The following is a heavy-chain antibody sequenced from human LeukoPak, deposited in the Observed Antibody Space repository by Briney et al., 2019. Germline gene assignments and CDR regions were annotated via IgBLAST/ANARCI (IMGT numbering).Heavy chain of an antibody. CDR1: GGSISSYY. Sequence: SETLSLTCTVSGGSISSYYWSWIRQPAGKGLEWIGRIYTSGSTNCNPSLKSRVTISVDTSKNQFSLKLSSVTAADTAVYYCARVLAAAGNNWFDPWGQGTLVTVSS. CDR3: ARVLAAAGNNWFDP. D-gene: IGHD6-13*01. J-gene: IGHJ5*02. V-gene: IGHV4-4*07. CDR2: IYTSGST.